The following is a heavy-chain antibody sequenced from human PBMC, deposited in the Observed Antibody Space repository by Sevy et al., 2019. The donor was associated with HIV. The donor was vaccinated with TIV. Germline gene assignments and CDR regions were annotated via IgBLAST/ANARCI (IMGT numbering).Heavy chain of an antibody. CDR2: ISSSSSTI. CDR1: GFTFSSYS. D-gene: IGHD6-13*01. J-gene: IGHJ4*02. Sequence: GGSLRFSCAASGFTFSSYSMNWVRQAPGKGLEWVSYISSSSSTIYYADSVKGRFTISRDNAKNSLYLQMNSLRAEDTAVYYCARGGPLSIAAAGPGYFDYWGQGTLVTVSS. CDR3: ARGGPLSIAAAGPGYFDY. V-gene: IGHV3-48*01.